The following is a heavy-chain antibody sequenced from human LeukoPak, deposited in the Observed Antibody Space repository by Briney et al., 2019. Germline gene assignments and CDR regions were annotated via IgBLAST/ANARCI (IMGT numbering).Heavy chain of an antibody. CDR1: GFTVSSNY. D-gene: IGHD6-19*01. J-gene: IGHJ4*02. Sequence: PGGSLRLSCAASGFTVSSNYMNWVRQAPGKGLEWVSIIYSGGSTYYADSVKGRFTISRDNSKNTLYLQMNSLRAEDTAVYYCARDLGSGWNFDYWGQGTLVTVSS. CDR3: ARDLGSGWNFDY. CDR2: IYSGGST. V-gene: IGHV3-53*01.